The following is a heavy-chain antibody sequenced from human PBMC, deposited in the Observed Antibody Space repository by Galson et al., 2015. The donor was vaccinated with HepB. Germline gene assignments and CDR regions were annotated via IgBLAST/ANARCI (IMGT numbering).Heavy chain of an antibody. CDR2: ISWNSGSI. V-gene: IGHV3-9*01. Sequence: SLRLSCAASGFTFDDYTMHWVRQAPGKGLEWVSGISWNSGSIGYADSVKGRFTISRDNAKNSLYLQMNSLRAEDTALYYCAKDGDDTLSSGWSGFDYWGQGTLVTVSS. CDR3: AKDGDDTLSSGWSGFDY. J-gene: IGHJ4*02. CDR1: GFTFDDYT. D-gene: IGHD6-19*01.